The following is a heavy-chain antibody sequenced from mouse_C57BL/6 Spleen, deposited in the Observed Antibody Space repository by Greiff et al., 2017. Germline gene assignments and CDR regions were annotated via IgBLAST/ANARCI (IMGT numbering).Heavy chain of an antibody. CDR2: IGSGGST. J-gene: IGHJ4*01. CDR3: ARNYYDYDDAMDY. D-gene: IGHD2-4*01. CDR1: GFSLTSYG. Sequence: VKLQESGPGLVQPSQSLSITCTVSGFSLTSYGVHWVRQSPGKGLEWLGVIGSGGSTDYNAAFISRLSISKDNSKSQVFFKMNSLQADDTAIYYCARNYYDYDDAMDYWGQGTSVTVSS. V-gene: IGHV2-2*01.